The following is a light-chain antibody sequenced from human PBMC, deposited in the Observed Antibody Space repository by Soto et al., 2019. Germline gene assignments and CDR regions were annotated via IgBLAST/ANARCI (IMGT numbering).Light chain of an antibody. CDR2: LGS. CDR3: MQALGSPWT. V-gene: IGKV2-28*01. J-gene: IGKJ1*01. CDR1: QSLLHSDGKTY. Sequence: DIVMTQTPLSLSVTPGQPASISCKSSQSLLHSDGKTYLYWYLQKPGQSPQLLIYLGSNRASGVPDRFSGSGSGTDFTLKISRVEAEDVGVYYCMQALGSPWTFGQGAKVDIK.